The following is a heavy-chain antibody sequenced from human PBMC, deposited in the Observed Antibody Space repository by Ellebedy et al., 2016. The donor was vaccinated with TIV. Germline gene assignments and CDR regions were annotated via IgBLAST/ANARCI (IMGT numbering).Heavy chain of an antibody. CDR2: TYNGETT. D-gene: IGHD2-2*02. V-gene: IGHV3-53*01. Sequence: GGSLRLSXAASEFTVSSNFMSWVRQAPGKGLEWVSVTYNGETTYYADSVKGRFSISRDTSKNTLYLQMKSLRAEDTAVYFCASRRIVVVPAAIGYMDVWGKGTMVTVSS. CDR3: ASRRIVVVPAAIGYMDV. CDR1: EFTVSSNF. J-gene: IGHJ6*03.